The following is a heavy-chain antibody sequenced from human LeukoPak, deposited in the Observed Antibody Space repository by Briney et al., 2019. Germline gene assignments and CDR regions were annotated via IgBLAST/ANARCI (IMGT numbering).Heavy chain of an antibody. V-gene: IGHV4-61*02. D-gene: IGHD1-26*01. CDR2: IYSSGST. J-gene: IGHJ5*02. Sequence: SETLSLTCTVSGGSMNNGNYYWSWIRQPAGKGLEWIGRIYSSGSTTYNPSLKSRVTLSLDTSKNQFSLEVSSVIAADTAVYYCAKSQWEFSPGYFDPWGQGILVTVSS. CDR3: AKSQWEFSPGYFDP. CDR1: GGSMNNGNYY.